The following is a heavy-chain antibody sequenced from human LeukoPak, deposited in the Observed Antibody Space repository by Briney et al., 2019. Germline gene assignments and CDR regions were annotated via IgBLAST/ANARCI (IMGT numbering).Heavy chain of an antibody. CDR1: GGSISSYY. D-gene: IGHD4-11*01. CDR2: IYYSGST. Sequence: PSETLSLTCTVSGGSISSYYWSWIRQPPGKGLEWIGYIYYSGSTNYNPSLKSRVTISVDTSKNQFSLKLSSVTAADTAVYYCARGIYSPYYMDVWGQGTLVTVSS. CDR3: ARGIYSPYYMDV. J-gene: IGHJ4*02. V-gene: IGHV4-59*01.